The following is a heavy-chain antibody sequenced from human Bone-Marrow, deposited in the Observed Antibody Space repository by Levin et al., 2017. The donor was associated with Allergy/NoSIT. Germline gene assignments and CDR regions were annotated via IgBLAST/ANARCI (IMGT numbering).Heavy chain of an antibody. J-gene: IGHJ4*02. CDR1: GDSIRSDNFF. CDR2: VYYSGTT. Sequence: KSGGSLRLSCTVSGDSIRSDNFFWGWIRQPPGKGLQWIGYVYYSGTTFLTPSLESRVSVSVDTSNNQFSLKLNSVTAADTAVYYCARGRDGYNSHFDYWGQGTLVTVSS. D-gene: IGHD5-24*01. V-gene: IGHV4-39*07. CDR3: ARGRDGYNSHFDY.